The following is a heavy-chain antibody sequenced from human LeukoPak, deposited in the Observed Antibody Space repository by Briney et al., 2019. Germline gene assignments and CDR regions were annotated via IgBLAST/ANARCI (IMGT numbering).Heavy chain of an antibody. CDR3: ARDLIHRGNGDAFDI. J-gene: IGHJ3*02. CDR1: GGSISSSNW. V-gene: IGHV4-4*02. Sequence: PSGTLSLTCAVSGGSISSSNWWSWVRQPPGKGLEWIGEIYHSGSTNYNPSLKSRVTISVDKSKNQFSLKLSSVTAADTAVYYCARDLIHRGNGDAFDIWGQGTMVTVSS. CDR2: IYHSGST. D-gene: IGHD1-1*01.